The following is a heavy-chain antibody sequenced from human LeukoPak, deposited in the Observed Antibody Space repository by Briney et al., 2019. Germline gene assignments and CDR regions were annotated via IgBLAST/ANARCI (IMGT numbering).Heavy chain of an antibody. CDR3: ARDLRSGYYDY. V-gene: IGHV1-2*02. Sequence: GASVKVSCKASGYTFTGYYLHWVRQAPGQGLEWMGWINPNSGGTDYAQKFQGRVTMTRDTSISTAYMELSRLTSDDTAVYYCARDLRSGYYDYWGQGTLVTVSS. J-gene: IGHJ4*02. CDR1: GYTFTGYY. CDR2: INPNSGGT. D-gene: IGHD3-3*01.